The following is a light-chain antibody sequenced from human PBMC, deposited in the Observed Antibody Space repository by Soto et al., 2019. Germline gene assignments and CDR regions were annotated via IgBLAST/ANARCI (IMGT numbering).Light chain of an antibody. CDR1: PRISSH. J-gene: IGKJ4*01. CDR2: DAS. V-gene: IGKV3-11*01. CDR3: QQRNTWPFT. Sequence: EIVLPQSPVTLSLSTGERATLSCRASPRISSHLAWYQQKPGRAPRLLIYDASNRATGIPAKFSGSRSETDFTLTISSLEPEDVAVYYCQQRNTWPFTFGEGTKVEIK.